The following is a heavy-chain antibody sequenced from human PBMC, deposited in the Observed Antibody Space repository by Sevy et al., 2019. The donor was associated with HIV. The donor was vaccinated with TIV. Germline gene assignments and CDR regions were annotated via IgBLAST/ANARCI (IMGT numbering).Heavy chain of an antibody. Sequence: SETLSLTCLVSGGSISGTENYWGWVRQTPEKGLEWIGSVYYNGVSYTPSTYYNPSFQSRVSISVYASNNHFSLRLTSVTAADSAVYYCARTRDSSGYWDGLDIWGQGTRVTVSS. D-gene: IGHD3-22*01. CDR3: ARTRDSSGYWDGLDI. J-gene: IGHJ3*02. CDR1: GGSISGTENY. V-gene: IGHV4-39*02. CDR2: VYYNGVSYTPST.